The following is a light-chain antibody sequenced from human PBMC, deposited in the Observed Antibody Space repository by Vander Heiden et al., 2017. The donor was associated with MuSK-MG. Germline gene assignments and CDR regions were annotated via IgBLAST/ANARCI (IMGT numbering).Light chain of an antibody. Sequence: EIVMTQSPATLSVSPGERATLSCRASQSVSSNLAWYQQKPGQAPRLLIYGASTRATGIPARFSGSGYGTEFTLTISSLQSEDFAVYYCQQDNNWPPVTFGGGTKVEIQ. J-gene: IGKJ4*01. CDR3: QQDNNWPPVT. CDR2: GAS. CDR1: QSVSSN. V-gene: IGKV3-15*01.